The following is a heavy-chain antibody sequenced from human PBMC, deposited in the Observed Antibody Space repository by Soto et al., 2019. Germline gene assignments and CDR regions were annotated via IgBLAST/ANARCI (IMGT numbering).Heavy chain of an antibody. CDR3: AMDYGDRPEYFKH. CDR2: ISPLKGRT. J-gene: IGHJ1*01. Sequence: QVPLVQSGPDLKRPGASMKVSCKASGYTFTSYGISWVRQAPGQGLEWMAWISPLKGRTQYSQKAQGRVTLSTDTSSITAYMERTTLRVDDTAVYYCAMDYGDRPEYFKHWGQGTLVTVS. V-gene: IGHV1-18*04. D-gene: IGHD4-17*01. CDR1: GYTFTSYG.